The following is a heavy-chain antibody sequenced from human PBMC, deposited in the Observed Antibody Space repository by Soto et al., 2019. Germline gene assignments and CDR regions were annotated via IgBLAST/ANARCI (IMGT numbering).Heavy chain of an antibody. CDR1: GDSISSSSYY. CDR2: IYYSGST. V-gene: IGHV4-39*01. Sequence: SETLSLTCTVSGDSISSSSYYWGWIRQPPGKGLEWIGSIYYSGSTYYNPSLKSRVTISVDTSKNQFSLKLSSVTAADTAVYYCARQGQQLRKGWFDPWGQGTLVTVSS. D-gene: IGHD6-13*01. CDR3: ARQGQQLRKGWFDP. J-gene: IGHJ5*02.